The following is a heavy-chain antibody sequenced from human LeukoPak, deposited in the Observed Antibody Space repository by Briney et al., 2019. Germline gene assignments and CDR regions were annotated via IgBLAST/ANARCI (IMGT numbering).Heavy chain of an antibody. CDR2: INHSGST. V-gene: IGHV4-34*01. J-gene: IGHJ5*02. Sequence: PSETLSLTCAVYGGSFSGYYWSWIRQPPGKGLEWIGEINHSGSTNYNPSLKSRVTISVDTSKNQFSLKLSSVTAADTAVYYCARHPRFTVTTTPYNWFDPWGQGTLVTVSS. CDR3: ARHPRFTVTTTPYNWFDP. D-gene: IGHD4-17*01. CDR1: GGSFSGYY.